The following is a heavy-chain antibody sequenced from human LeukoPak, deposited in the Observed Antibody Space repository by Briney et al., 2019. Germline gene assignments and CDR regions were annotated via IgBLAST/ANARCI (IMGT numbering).Heavy chain of an antibody. CDR2: ISYDGSNK. CDR1: GFTFSSYG. V-gene: IGHV3-30*18. Sequence: GGSLRLSCAASGFTFSSYGMHWVRQAPGKGLEWVAVISYDGSNKYYADSVKGRFTISRGNSKNTLYLQMNSLRAEDTAVYYCAKGSKITIFGVVIGDYWGQGTLVTVSS. CDR3: AKGSKITIFGVVIGDY. J-gene: IGHJ4*02. D-gene: IGHD3-3*01.